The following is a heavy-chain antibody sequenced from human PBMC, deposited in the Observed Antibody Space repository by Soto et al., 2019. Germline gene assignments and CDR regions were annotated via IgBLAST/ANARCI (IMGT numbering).Heavy chain of an antibody. D-gene: IGHD6-13*01. Sequence: PGGSLRLSCAASGFTFSDYYMSWIRQAPGKGLEWVSYISSSSSYTNYADSVKGRFTISRDNAKNSLYLQMNSLRAEDTAVYYCARDDVSRGIIAAAGTSGYYYGMDVWGQGTTVTVSS. J-gene: IGHJ6*02. CDR2: ISSSSSYT. CDR1: GFTFSDYY. V-gene: IGHV3-11*06. CDR3: ARDDVSRGIIAAAGTSGYYYGMDV.